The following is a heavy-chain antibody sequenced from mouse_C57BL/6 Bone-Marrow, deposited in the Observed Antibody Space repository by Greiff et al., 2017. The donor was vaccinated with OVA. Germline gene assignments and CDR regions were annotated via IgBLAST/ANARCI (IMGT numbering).Heavy chain of an antibody. J-gene: IGHJ3*01. Sequence: EVQRVESGGGLVQPGGSLKLSCAASGFTFSDYYMYWVRQTPEKRLEWVAYISNGGGSTYYPDTVKGRFTISRDNAKNTLYLQMSRLKSEDTAMYYCARPHGFAYWGQGTLVTVSA. V-gene: IGHV5-12*01. CDR1: GFTFSDYY. CDR3: ARPHGFAY. CDR2: ISNGGGST.